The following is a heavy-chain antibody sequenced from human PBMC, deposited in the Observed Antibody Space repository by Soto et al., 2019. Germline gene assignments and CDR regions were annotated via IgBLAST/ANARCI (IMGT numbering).Heavy chain of an antibody. CDR1: GFTFSSSS. CDR3: AKGESGPRSGSYYLPYNWFEP. V-gene: IGHV3-23*01. J-gene: IGHJ5*02. CDR2: ISGSGGST. D-gene: IGHD1-26*01. Sequence: XGSLLLTCAASGFTFSSSSMSWVRQAPGRGLEWVSAISGSGGSTYYADSVKGRFTISRDNSKNTLYLQMNSLRAEDTAVYYCAKGESGPRSGSYYLPYNWFEPWGQGTLVT.